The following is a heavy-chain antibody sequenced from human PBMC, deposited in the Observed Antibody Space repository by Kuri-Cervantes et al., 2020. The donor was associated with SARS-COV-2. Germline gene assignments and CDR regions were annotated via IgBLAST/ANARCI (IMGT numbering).Heavy chain of an antibody. CDR2: ISSSGSTI. CDR3: ARERGLRGWFDP. V-gene: IGHV3-11*01. J-gene: IGHJ5*02. CDR1: GFTFSDYY. Sequence: GESLKISCAASGFTFSDYYMSWIRQAPGKGQEWVSYISSSGSTIYYADSVKGRFTISRDNAKNSLYLQMNSLRAEDTAVYYCARERGLRGWFDPWGQGTLVTVSS.